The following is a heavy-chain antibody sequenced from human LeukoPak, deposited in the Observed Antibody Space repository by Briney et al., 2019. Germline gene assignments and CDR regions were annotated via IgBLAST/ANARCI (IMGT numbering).Heavy chain of an antibody. CDR1: GFALSSHW. CDR2: VNRDGSET. V-gene: IGHV3-7*03. Sequence: GGSLRLSRAASGFALSSHWMTWVRQVLGRGPEWVANVNRDGSETYYLDSVKGRFTISKDNAKNSLYLQMNSLRAEDTALYHCARNNGMDVWGQGTTVIVSS. J-gene: IGHJ6*02. CDR3: ARNNGMDV.